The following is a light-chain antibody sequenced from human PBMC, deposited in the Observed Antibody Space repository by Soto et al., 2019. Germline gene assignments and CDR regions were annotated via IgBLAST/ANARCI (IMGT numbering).Light chain of an antibody. CDR1: QSVSSN. CDR3: QQYNNWPYT. Sequence: EIVMTQSPATLSVSPGERATLSCRASQSVSSNLAWYQHKPGQAPRLLIYGASTRATGIPGRFSGSGSVTDFTLTNSSLQSEDFAVYYYQQYNNWPYTFGQGTKLEIK. V-gene: IGKV3-15*01. CDR2: GAS. J-gene: IGKJ2*01.